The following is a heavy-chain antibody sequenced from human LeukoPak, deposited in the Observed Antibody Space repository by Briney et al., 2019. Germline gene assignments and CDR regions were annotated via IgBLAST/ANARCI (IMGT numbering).Heavy chain of an antibody. J-gene: IGHJ3*02. Sequence: ASVNVSCKASGYTFTSYDINRVRQAPGQGLEWMGWINPNSGGTNYAQKFQGWVTMTRDTSISTAYMELSRLRSDDTAVYYCARGGSGDAFDIWGQGTMVTVSS. D-gene: IGHD7-27*01. CDR3: ARGGSGDAFDI. CDR2: INPNSGGT. CDR1: GYTFTSYD. V-gene: IGHV1-2*04.